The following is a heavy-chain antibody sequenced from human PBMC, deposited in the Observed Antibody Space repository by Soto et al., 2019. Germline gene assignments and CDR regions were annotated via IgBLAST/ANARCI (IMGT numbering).Heavy chain of an antibody. CDR1: GGSISSYY. J-gene: IGHJ4*02. D-gene: IGHD3-22*01. CDR2: IYYSGST. CDR3: ARHKYDSSGYYYENYFDY. Sequence: SETLSLTCTVSGGSISSYYWSWIRQPPGKGLEWIGYIYYSGSTNYNPSLKSRVTISVDTSKNQFSLKLSSVTAADTAVFYFARHKYDSSGYYYENYFDYWGQGTLVTVSS. V-gene: IGHV4-59*08.